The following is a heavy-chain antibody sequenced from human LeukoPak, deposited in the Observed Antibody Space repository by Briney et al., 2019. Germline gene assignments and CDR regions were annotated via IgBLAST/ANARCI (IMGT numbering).Heavy chain of an antibody. D-gene: IGHD1-20*01. Sequence: GASVKVSCKASGYTFTGYYMHWVRQAPGQGLEWMGWINPSRGGTNYAQKFQGRVTMTRDTSTSTAYMELSRLRSDDTAVYYCARFITGAAYYYYYMDVWGKGTTVTVSS. V-gene: IGHV1-2*02. CDR2: INPSRGGT. CDR3: ARFITGAAYYYYYMDV. J-gene: IGHJ6*03. CDR1: GYTFTGYY.